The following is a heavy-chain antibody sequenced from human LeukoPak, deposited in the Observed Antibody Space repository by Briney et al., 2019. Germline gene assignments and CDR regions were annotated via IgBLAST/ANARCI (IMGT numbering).Heavy chain of an antibody. CDR1: GFTFSSYW. J-gene: IGHJ4*02. V-gene: IGHV3-7*01. CDR3: ARDALGEPTNPFDY. Sequence: GSLRLSCAASGFTFSSYWMSWVRQAPGKGLEWVANIKQDGSEKYYVDSVKGRFTISRDNAKNSLYLQMNSLRDEDTAVYYCARDALGEPTNPFDYWGQGTLVTVSS. CDR2: IKQDGSEK. D-gene: IGHD4-17*01.